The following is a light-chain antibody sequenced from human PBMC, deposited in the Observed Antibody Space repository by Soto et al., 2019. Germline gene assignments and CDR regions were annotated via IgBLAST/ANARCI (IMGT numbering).Light chain of an antibody. J-gene: IGKJ4*01. CDR3: QQRGGCPLT. CDR1: QGVGRF. CDR2: DAS. V-gene: IGKV3-11*01. Sequence: EIVLTQSPATLSLSPGERAALSCRASQGVGRFLAWYQQKPGQAPRLLIYDASNRATGIPARFSGSGSETDFPLAIANLEPEDFAVYYFQQRGGCPLTFGGGTKVEIK.